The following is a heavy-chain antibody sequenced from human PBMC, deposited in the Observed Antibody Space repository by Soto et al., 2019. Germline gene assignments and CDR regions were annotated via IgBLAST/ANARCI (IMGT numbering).Heavy chain of an antibody. V-gene: IGHV4-39*01. CDR1: GGSISSSSYY. CDR2: IYYSGST. CDR3: ARQNQVDY. J-gene: IGHJ4*02. D-gene: IGHD2-2*01. Sequence: QLQLQESGPGLVKPSETLSLTCTVSGGSISSSSYYWGWMRQPPGKGLEWIGSIYYSGSTYYNPSLKSRVTISVDTSKNQFSLKLSSVTAADTAVYYCARQNQVDYWGQGTLVTVSS.